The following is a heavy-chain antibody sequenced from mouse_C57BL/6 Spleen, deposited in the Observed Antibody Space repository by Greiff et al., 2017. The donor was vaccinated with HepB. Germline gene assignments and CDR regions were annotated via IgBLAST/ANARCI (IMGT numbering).Heavy chain of an antibody. CDR2: IDPSDSYT. Sequence: VQLQQPGAELVMPGASVKLSCKASGYTFTSYWMHWVKQRPGQGLEWIGEIDPSDSYTNYNQKFKGKSTLTVDKSASIAYMQLSSLTSEDSAVYYCARSDDCGSSYDWYFGVWGTGTTVTVST. J-gene: IGHJ1*03. V-gene: IGHV1-69*01. CDR1: GYTFTSYW. D-gene: IGHD1-1*01. CDR3: ARSDDCGSSYDWYFGV.